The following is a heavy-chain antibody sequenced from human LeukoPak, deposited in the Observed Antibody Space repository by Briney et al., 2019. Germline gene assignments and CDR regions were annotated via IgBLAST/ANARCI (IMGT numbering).Heavy chain of an antibody. CDR3: ARGNWWVGAAQYCDY. CDR1: GFTFSTYW. D-gene: IGHD2-8*02. CDR2: IKPDGSEK. Sequence: PGGSLRLSCAASGFTFSTYWMGWVRQAPGKGLEWVAKIKPDGSEKDHVDSVKGRFTISRDNAKNSLYLQLDSLRAEDTAVYFCARGNWWVGAAQYCDYWGRGTLVTVSS. V-gene: IGHV3-7*01. J-gene: IGHJ4*02.